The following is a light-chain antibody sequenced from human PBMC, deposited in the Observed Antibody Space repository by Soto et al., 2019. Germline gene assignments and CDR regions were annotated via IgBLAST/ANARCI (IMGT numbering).Light chain of an antibody. CDR2: AAS. CDR3: QQYNNWPPWT. J-gene: IGKJ1*01. Sequence: EIVLTQSPATLSLSPGERATLSCRASQTFSSTYLAWYQQKPGQAPRLLIYAASSRATGIPDRFSGSGSGTDFTLTISRLEPEDFAVYYCQQYNNWPPWTFGQGTKVDI. CDR1: QTFSSTY. V-gene: IGKV3-20*01.